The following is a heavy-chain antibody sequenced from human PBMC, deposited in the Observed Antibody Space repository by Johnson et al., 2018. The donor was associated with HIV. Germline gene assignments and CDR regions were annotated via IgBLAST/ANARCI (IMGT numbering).Heavy chain of an antibody. V-gene: IGHV3-20*04. J-gene: IGHJ3*02. D-gene: IGHD2-15*01. Sequence: VQLVESGGGVVRPGGSLRLSCAASGFTFDDYGMSWVRQAPGKGLEWVSGIKWNGGSAGYADSVKGRFTISRDKSKNTLYLQMNSLRAEDTAVYYCAKVQGFRRAFDIWGQGTMVTVSS. CDR2: IKWNGGSA. CDR1: GFTFDDYG. CDR3: AKVQGFRRAFDI.